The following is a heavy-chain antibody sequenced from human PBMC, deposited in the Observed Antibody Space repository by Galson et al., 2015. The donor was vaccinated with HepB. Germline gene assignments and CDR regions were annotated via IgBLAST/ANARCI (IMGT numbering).Heavy chain of an antibody. CDR2: IIPILGIA. CDR1: GYTFTSYY. V-gene: IGHV1-69*04. J-gene: IGHJ4*02. D-gene: IGHD1-26*01. CDR3: ARDIVGATSDDY. Sequence: SVKVSCKASGYTFTSYYMHWARQAPGQGLEWMGRIIPILGIANYAQKFQGRVTITADKSTSTAYMELSSLRSEDTAVYYCARDIVGATSDDYWGQGTLVTVSS.